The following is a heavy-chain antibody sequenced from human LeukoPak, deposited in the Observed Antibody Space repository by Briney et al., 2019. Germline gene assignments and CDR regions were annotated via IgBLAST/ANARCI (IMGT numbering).Heavy chain of an antibody. CDR3: VKSDYFHP. Sequence: PGGSLRLSCAASGFTFSSSWMNWVRLAPGKGLVWVARIKRDESTATYADSVRGRFRISRDNAKNTVYLQMNSLRAEDTAVYYCVKSDYFHPWGQGTLVIVSS. J-gene: IGHJ5*02. V-gene: IGHV3-74*01. CDR1: GFTFSSSW. CDR2: IKRDESTA. D-gene: IGHD4/OR15-4a*01.